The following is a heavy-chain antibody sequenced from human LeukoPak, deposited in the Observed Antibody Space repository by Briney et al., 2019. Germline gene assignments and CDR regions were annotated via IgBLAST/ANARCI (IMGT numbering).Heavy chain of an antibody. Sequence: GGSLRLSCAASGFTFSGFAMSWVRQAPGKGLEWVSAVSGVSSSTYYADSVKGRFTISRDNSKNTLYLQMNSLRAEDTAVYYCARENAAAFDYWGQGTLVTVSS. CDR1: GFTFSGFA. D-gene: IGHD6-25*01. V-gene: IGHV3-23*01. CDR2: VSGVSSST. J-gene: IGHJ4*02. CDR3: ARENAAAFDY.